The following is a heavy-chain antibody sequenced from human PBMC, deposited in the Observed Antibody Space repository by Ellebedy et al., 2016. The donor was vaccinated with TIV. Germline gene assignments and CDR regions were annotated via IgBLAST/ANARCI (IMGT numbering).Heavy chain of an antibody. CDR3: ARHTNSWTYVNGFDP. V-gene: IGHV4-59*08. CDR2: IYYSGST. CDR1: DNSISSYY. D-gene: IGHD3/OR15-3a*01. Sequence: MPSETLSLTCTVSDNSISSYYWSRLRQPPGKGLEWIGYIYYSGSTNYNPSLKSRLTISVDTSKNHFSLKLSSVTAADTAVYYCARHTNSWTYVNGFDPWGQGILVTVSS. J-gene: IGHJ5*02.